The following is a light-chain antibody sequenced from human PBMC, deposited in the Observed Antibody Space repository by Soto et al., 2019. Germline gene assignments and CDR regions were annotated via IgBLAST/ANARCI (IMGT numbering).Light chain of an antibody. Sequence: QAASVSGSPGQSITISCTGTSSDVGGYNFVSWYQHHPGRAPQLMIYEVTNRPSGVSNRFSASKSGNTASLTISGLQAEDEADYYCSSYTSSSTLGVFGGGTKLTVL. CDR3: SSYTSSSTLGV. CDR2: EVT. J-gene: IGLJ3*02. V-gene: IGLV2-14*01. CDR1: SSDVGGYNF.